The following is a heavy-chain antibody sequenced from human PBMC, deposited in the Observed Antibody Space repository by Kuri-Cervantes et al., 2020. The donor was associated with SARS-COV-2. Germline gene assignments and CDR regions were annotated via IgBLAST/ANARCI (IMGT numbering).Heavy chain of an antibody. CDR1: GGSISSYY. D-gene: IGHD2-15*01. CDR2: IYYTGST. V-gene: IGHV4-59*08. Sequence: ESLKISCTVSGGSISSYYWSWIRQPPGKGLEWIGYIYYTGSTSYNPSLKSRVTISVDTSKKQFSLKLSSVTAADTAVYYCASDSEGGYWGQGTLVTVSS. J-gene: IGHJ4*02. CDR3: ASDSEGGY.